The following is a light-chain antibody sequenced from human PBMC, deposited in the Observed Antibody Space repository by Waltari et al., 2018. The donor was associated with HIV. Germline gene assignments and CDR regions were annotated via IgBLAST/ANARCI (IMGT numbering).Light chain of an antibody. CDR1: SSNIGAGYD. CDR2: DNI. CDR3: QSYDSSLRV. V-gene: IGLV1-40*01. Sequence: QSVLTQPPSVSGAPGQRVTISCTGRSSNIGAGYDLHWYQQLPGTAPKLLIYDNINRPSGVPDRFSGSKSGTSASLAITGLQAEDEADYYCQSYDSSLRVFGGGTKLTVL. J-gene: IGLJ3*02.